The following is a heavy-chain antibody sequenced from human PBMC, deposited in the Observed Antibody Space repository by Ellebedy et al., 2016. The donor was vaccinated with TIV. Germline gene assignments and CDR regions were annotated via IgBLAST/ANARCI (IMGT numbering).Heavy chain of an antibody. Sequence: GESLKISCAASGFTFSSYAMSWVRQAPGKGLEWVSVISGSGATSHSADSVQGRFLISRDNSNNTVFLQLNSLRGEDTAVYYCATPFVSGYTYGASFDYWGQGALVTVSS. CDR2: ISGSGATS. CDR3: ATPFVSGYTYGASFDY. J-gene: IGHJ4*02. CDR1: GFTFSSYA. V-gene: IGHV3-23*01. D-gene: IGHD5-18*01.